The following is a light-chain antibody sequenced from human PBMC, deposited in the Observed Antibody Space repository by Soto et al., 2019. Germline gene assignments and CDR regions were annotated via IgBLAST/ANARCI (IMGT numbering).Light chain of an antibody. J-gene: IGLJ2*01. CDR1: SSNIGAGFA. CDR3: QTYDASLSGSV. CDR2: DST. V-gene: IGLV1-40*01. Sequence: QPVLTQPPSVSGAPGQRVTISCTGSSSNIGAGFAVHWYQHLPGTAPKVLIYDSTNRPAGVPDRFSGSKSGTSASLAISGLQAEDEADYYCQTYDASLSGSVFGGGTKLTVL.